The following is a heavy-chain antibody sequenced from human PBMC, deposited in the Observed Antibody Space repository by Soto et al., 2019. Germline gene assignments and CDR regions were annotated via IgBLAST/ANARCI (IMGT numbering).Heavy chain of an antibody. V-gene: IGHV1-8*01. Sequence: QVQLVQSGAEVKKPGASVKVSCKASGYTFTRYDINWVRQATGQGLEWMGWMNPNRGNTGYARKFKGRVTVTRTASISTSYMALSSLTSEDTAGYYCAREEALPDALDIWSRGTMVVVSS. CDR1: GYTFTRYD. CDR2: MNPNRGNT. CDR3: AREEALPDALDI. J-gene: IGHJ3*02.